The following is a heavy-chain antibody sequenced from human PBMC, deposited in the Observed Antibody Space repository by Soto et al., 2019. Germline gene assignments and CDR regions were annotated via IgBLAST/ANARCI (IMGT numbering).Heavy chain of an antibody. V-gene: IGHV5-10-1*01. Sequence: PGESLKISCKGSGYSFTSYWISWVRQMPGKGLEWMGRIDPSDSYTNYSPSFQGHVTISADKSISAAYLQWSSLKASDTAMYYCARRVAVAGTGTDYYYYGMDVWGQGTTVTGSS. D-gene: IGHD6-19*01. CDR3: ARRVAVAGTGTDYYYYGMDV. CDR1: GYSFTSYW. J-gene: IGHJ6*02. CDR2: IDPSDSYT.